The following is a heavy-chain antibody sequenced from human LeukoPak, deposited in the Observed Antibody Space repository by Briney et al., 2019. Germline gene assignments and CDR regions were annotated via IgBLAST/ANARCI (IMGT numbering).Heavy chain of an antibody. D-gene: IGHD1-26*01. V-gene: IGHV4-34*01. CDR2: INHSGST. CDR1: GYSIRSGYY. CDR3: ARVSGYSGSF. J-gene: IGHJ4*02. Sequence: SETLSLTCTVSGYSIRSGYYWSWIRQPPGKGLEWIGEINHSGSTNYNPSLKSRVTISVDTSKNQFSLKLSSVTAADTAVYYCARVSGYSGSFWGQGTLVTVSS.